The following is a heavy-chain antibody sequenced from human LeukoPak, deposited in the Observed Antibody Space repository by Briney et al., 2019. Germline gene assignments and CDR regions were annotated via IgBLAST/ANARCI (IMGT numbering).Heavy chain of an antibody. D-gene: IGHD3-22*01. V-gene: IGHV4-34*01. Sequence: PSETLSLTCAVYGGSFSGYYWSWIRQPPGKGLEWIGEINHSGSTNYNPSLKSRVTIPVDTSKNQFSLKLSSVTAADTAVYYCARRMYYDSSGYYYYYYGMDVWGQGTTVTVSS. CDR2: INHSGST. CDR1: GGSFSGYY. J-gene: IGHJ6*02. CDR3: ARRMYYDSSGYYYYYYGMDV.